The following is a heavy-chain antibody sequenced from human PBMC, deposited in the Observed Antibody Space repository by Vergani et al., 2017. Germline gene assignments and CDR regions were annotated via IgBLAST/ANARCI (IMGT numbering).Heavy chain of an antibody. CDR3: AKGKLGAVAGPDAFDI. Sequence: EVQLVESGGGLVQPGRSLRLSCAASGFTFDDYAMHWVRQAPGKGLEWVSGISWNSGSIGYADPVKGRFTISRDNAKNSLYLQMNSLRAEDTALYYCAKGKLGAVAGPDAFDIWGQGTMVTVSS. CDR1: GFTFDDYA. D-gene: IGHD6-19*01. V-gene: IGHV3-9*01. J-gene: IGHJ3*02. CDR2: ISWNSGSI.